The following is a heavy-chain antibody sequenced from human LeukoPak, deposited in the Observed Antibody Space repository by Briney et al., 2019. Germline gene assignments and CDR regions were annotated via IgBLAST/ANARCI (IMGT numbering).Heavy chain of an antibody. CDR2: IYHSGST. D-gene: IGHD1-14*01. V-gene: IGHV4-30-2*01. CDR1: GGSISSGGYS. CDR3: ARGTYNTSPPDL. Sequence: PSQTLSLTCAVSGGSISSGGYSWSWVRQPPGKGLEWIGYIYHSGSTYYNPSLKSRVTILIDTSRNQFSLKLSSVTAADTAIYYCARGTYNTSPPDLWGQGTMVTVSS. J-gene: IGHJ3*01.